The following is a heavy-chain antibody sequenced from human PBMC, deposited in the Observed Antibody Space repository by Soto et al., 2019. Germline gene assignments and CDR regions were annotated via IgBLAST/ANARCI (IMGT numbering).Heavy chain of an antibody. J-gene: IGHJ3*02. V-gene: IGHV1-69*01. CDR2: IIPIYGTP. CDR3: ATARIAAAGDDDFDI. D-gene: IGHD6-13*01. Sequence: QVQLVQSGAEVKKPGSSVKVSCKASGGTFSSYAISWVRQAPGPGLEWMGGIIPIYGTPNYAQKFQARVTITADAYTTTAYMELSSLRSEDTAVYYGATARIAAAGDDDFDIWGQGTMGTVSS. CDR1: GGTFSSYA.